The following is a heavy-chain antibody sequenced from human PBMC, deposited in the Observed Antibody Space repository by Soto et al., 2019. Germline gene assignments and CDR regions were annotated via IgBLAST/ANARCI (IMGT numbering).Heavy chain of an antibody. CDR1: GGSFSTYA. V-gene: IGHV1-69*14. Sequence: VQLLQSGAEVKKPGSSVKVSCRAPGGSFSTYAISWVRQAPGQGREWMEGIIPIFRRPHYGQKFQARVTITADKSTTTADMELSNLRAKDTDVYYWVRDKDRVELGGNYYYVMDVWGQGTTVTVSS. CDR2: IIPIFRRP. J-gene: IGHJ6*02. CDR3: VRDKDRVELGGNYYYVMDV. D-gene: IGHD1-26*01.